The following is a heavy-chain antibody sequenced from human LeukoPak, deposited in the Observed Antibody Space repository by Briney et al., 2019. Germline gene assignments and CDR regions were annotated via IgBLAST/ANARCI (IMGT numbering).Heavy chain of an antibody. CDR2: VDHTGST. CDR3: AKVIVGAGFDY. CDR1: DDSITMYY. D-gene: IGHD1-26*01. J-gene: IGHJ4*02. Sequence: SETLSLTCSVSDDSITMYYWTWIRQPPGKGLEWIGYVDHTGSTNFNPSLNGRVSISRDTSKNLFSLRLRSVTAADTAVYYCAKVIVGAGFDYWGQGTLVTVSS. V-gene: IGHV4-59*01.